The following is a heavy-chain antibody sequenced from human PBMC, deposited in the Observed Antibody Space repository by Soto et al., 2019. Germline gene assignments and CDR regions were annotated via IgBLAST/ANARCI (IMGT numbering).Heavy chain of an antibody. CDR2: VHHSWGS. D-gene: IGHD3-10*01. Sequence: QVQLQESGPGLVKPSETLSLSCTVSGGSFTSYYWGWIRQPPGKEMEWIGYVHHSWGSAYNPSLQXXVXISLDTSKSQFSLKLTSVTATDTALYYCARPGFGPLHGLVDVWGQGTTVIVSS. CDR1: GGSFTSYY. V-gene: IGHV4-59*08. CDR3: ARPGFGPLHGLVDV. J-gene: IGHJ6*02.